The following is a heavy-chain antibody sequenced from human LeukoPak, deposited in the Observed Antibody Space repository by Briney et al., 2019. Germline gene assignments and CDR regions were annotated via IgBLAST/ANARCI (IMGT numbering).Heavy chain of an antibody. J-gene: IGHJ4*02. D-gene: IGHD5-24*01. CDR3: AKDDRWLQFCC. V-gene: IGHV3-23*01. Sequence: GGSLRLSCVASGFTFSSHGMNWVRQAPGKGLEWVSGIIPSGHTTYYADSVRGRFTISRDNSRNTVYLQMNSLRAEDTAVYYCAKDDRWLQFCCWGQGALVTVSA. CDR1: GFTFSSHG. CDR2: IIPSGHTT.